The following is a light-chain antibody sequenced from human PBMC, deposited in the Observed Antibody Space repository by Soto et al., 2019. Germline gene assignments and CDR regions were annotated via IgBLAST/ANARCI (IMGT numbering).Light chain of an antibody. CDR3: TSYTTSSTLV. CDR1: SSDVGGYNY. J-gene: IGLJ3*02. Sequence: QSALTQPASVSGSPGQSITISCTGTSSDVGGYNYVSWYQQHPGKAPKLLIYEVSYRPSGVSSRFSGSKCGNTASLTISGLQGEDEADYYCTSYTTSSTLVFGGGTKLTVL. CDR2: EVS. V-gene: IGLV2-14*01.